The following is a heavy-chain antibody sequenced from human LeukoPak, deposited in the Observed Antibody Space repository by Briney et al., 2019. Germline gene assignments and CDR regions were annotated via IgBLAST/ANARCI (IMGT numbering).Heavy chain of an antibody. D-gene: IGHD2-15*01. J-gene: IGHJ4*02. Sequence: ASVKVSCKVSGYTLTELSMHWVRQAPGKGPEWMGGFDPEDGETIYAQKFQGRVTMTEDTSTDTAYMELSSLRSEDTAVYYCATAKVFCSGGSCRNYYFDYWGQGTLVTVSS. CDR3: ATAKVFCSGGSCRNYYFDY. CDR1: GYTLTELS. CDR2: FDPEDGET. V-gene: IGHV1-24*01.